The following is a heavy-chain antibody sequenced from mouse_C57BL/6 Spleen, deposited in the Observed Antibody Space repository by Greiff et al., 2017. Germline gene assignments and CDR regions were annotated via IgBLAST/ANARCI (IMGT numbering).Heavy chain of an antibody. CDR1: GYTFTSYW. D-gene: IGHD1-1*01. J-gene: IGHJ4*01. CDR3: ARTEFITTVVATGDY. Sequence: QVQLKQSGAELVKPGASVKLSCKASGYTFTSYWMHWVKQRPGQGLEWIGMIHPNSGSTNYNEKFKSKATLTVDKSSSTAYMQLSSLTSEDSAVYYCARTEFITTVVATGDYWGQGTSVTVSS. CDR2: IHPNSGST. V-gene: IGHV1-64*01.